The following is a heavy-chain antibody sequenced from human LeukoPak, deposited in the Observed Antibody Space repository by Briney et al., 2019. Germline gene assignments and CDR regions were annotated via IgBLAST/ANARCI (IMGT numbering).Heavy chain of an antibody. CDR3: ARDRIGDYDSSGSFDY. J-gene: IGHJ4*02. CDR2: VSSSSRSI. Sequence: GGSLRLSRAASGFTFSSYTMNWVRQAPGKGLEWVSSVSSSSRSIFYADSVRGRFTTSRDNAKNSLYLQMNSLRAEETVVYNCARDRIGDYDSSGSFDYWGQGTLVTVSS. D-gene: IGHD3-22*01. CDR1: GFTFSSYT. V-gene: IGHV3-21*01.